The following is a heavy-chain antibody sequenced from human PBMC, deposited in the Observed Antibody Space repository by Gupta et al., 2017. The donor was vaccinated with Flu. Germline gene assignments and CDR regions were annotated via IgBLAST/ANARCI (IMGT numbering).Heavy chain of an antibody. CDR3: ARILTGRPPVVPLYHVDD. J-gene: IGHJ4*02. D-gene: IGHD3-9*01. Sequence: QVQLQESGPGLVTPSETLSLNCTVSGASLTNYYWSWIRQPPGQGLEWIGYIFFNGNTNYNPSLGSRGTMSVDTSKNQFSLNLNSVTAADTAVDYCARILTGRPPVVPLYHVDDGGPGNLVTVSS. V-gene: IGHV4-59*08. CDR1: GASLTNYY. CDR2: IFFNGNT.